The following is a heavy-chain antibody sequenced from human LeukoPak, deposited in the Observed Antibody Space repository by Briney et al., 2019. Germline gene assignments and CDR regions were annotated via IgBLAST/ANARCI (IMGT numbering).Heavy chain of an antibody. CDR1: GFTFSSYS. V-gene: IGHV3-7*01. CDR2: IKQDGSEK. Sequence: GGSLRLSCAASGFTFSSYSMNWVRQAPGKGLEWVANIKQDGSEKYYVDSVKGRFTISRDNAKNSLYLQMNSLRAADTAVYYCAREGGIAGDNFDYWGQGTLVTVSS. CDR3: AREGGIAGDNFDY. D-gene: IGHD6-13*01. J-gene: IGHJ4*02.